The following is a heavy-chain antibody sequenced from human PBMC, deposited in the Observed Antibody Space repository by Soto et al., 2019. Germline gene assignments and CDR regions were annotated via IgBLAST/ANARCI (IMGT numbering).Heavy chain of an antibody. CDR1: GYSFTSFW. CDR3: ARQGPLGYCSGGSCYGRFNWFDP. D-gene: IGHD2-15*01. Sequence: PGESRKISCKGSGYSFTSFWIGWVRQMPGKGLEWMGIIYPSDSDTRYSPSFQGQVTISVDKSISTAYLQWSSLKASDTAMYYCARQGPLGYCSGGSCYGRFNWFDPWRQGPQVTVS. CDR2: IYPSDSDT. J-gene: IGHJ5*02. V-gene: IGHV5-51*01.